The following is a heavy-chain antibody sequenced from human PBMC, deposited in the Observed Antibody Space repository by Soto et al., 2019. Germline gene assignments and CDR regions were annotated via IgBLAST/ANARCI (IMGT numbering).Heavy chain of an antibody. J-gene: IGHJ5*02. D-gene: IGHD3-10*01. CDR3: ARDRGGVASNWFDP. CDR1: GGCISSYY. V-gene: IGHV4-59*01. CDR2: IHYSGST. Sequence: SETVSLTCTVSGGCISSYYWSWIRQPPGKGLEWIGYIHYSGSTKYNPSLKSRVTISVDTSKNQFSLKLSSVTAADTAVYYCARDRGGVASNWFDPWGQGTLVPSP.